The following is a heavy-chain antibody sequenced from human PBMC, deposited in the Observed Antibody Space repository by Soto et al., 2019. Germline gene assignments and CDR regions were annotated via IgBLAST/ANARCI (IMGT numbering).Heavy chain of an antibody. V-gene: IGHV4-59*08. CDR2: IYYSGST. CDR1: GGSISSYY. CDR3: ARLSSSYYSDFDY. J-gene: IGHJ4*02. D-gene: IGHD3-22*01. Sequence: SETLSLTCTVSGGSISSYYWSWIRQPPGKGLEWIGYIYYSGSTNYNPSLKSRVTISVDTSKNQFSLKLSSVTAADTAVYYCARLSSSYYSDFDYWGQGTLVTVSS.